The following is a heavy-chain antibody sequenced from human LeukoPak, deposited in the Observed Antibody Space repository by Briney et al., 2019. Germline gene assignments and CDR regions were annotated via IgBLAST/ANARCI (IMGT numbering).Heavy chain of an antibody. J-gene: IGHJ4*02. CDR1: GFTFSSYE. CDR2: ISSSGSSI. V-gene: IGHV3-48*03. CDR3: AKLTAADTEPRY. Sequence: GGSLRLSFAASGFTFSSYEMNWVRQAPGKGLEWVSYISSSGSSIYYADSVKGRFTFSRDNAKNSLYLQMNSLRAEDKAVYYCAKLTAADTEPRYWGQGALVTVSS. D-gene: IGHD6-13*01.